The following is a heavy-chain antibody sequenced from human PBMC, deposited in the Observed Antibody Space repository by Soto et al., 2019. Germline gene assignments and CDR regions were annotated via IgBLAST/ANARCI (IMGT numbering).Heavy chain of an antibody. CDR1: GFTFSSYG. D-gene: IGHD4-4*01. Sequence: QVQLVESGGGVVQPGRSLRLSCAASGFTFSSYGMHWVRQAPGKGLEWVAVIWYDGSNKYYADSVKGRFTISRDNSKNTRCLQMNSLRAEDTAVYYCTRDSYDYSNYEGDGMDVWGQGTTVTVSS. CDR2: IWYDGSNK. CDR3: TRDSYDYSNYEGDGMDV. J-gene: IGHJ6*02. V-gene: IGHV3-33*01.